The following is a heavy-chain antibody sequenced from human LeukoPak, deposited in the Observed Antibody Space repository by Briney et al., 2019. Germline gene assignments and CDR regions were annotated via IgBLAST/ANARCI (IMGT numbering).Heavy chain of an antibody. D-gene: IGHD3-3*01. Sequence: GGSLRLSRAASGFTFSSYSMNWVRQAPGKGLEWVSSISSSSSYIYYAGSVKGRFTISRDNAKNSLYLQMNSLRAEGTAVYYCASNPDAYYDFWSGSGYYGMDVWGQGTTVTVSS. CDR2: ISSSSSYI. J-gene: IGHJ6*02. CDR3: ASNPDAYYDFWSGSGYYGMDV. CDR1: GFTFSSYS. V-gene: IGHV3-21*01.